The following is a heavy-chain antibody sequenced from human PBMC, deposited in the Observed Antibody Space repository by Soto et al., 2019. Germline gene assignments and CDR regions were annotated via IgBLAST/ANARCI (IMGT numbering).Heavy chain of an antibody. Sequence: EVQLVESGGGLVQPGGSLRLSCAAPGFTFSSYWMHWVRQAPGRGLMWVSRINSDGSSPSYADSVKGRFTISRDNAKNTLYLQMNSLRAEDTAVYYCAVAVAGPTAIGYWGQGTLVTVSS. CDR3: AVAVAGPTAIGY. D-gene: IGHD6-19*01. CDR2: INSDGSSP. J-gene: IGHJ4*02. V-gene: IGHV3-74*01. CDR1: GFTFSSYW.